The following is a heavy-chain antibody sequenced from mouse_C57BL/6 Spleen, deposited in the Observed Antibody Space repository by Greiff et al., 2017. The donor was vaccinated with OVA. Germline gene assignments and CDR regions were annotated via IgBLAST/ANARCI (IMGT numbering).Heavy chain of an antibody. D-gene: IGHD1-1*01. V-gene: IGHV1-4*01. Sequence: QVQLQQSGAELARPGASVKMSCKASGYTFTSYTMHWVKQRPGQGLEWIGYINPSSGYTKYNQKFKDKATLTADKSSSTAYMQLSSLTSEDSAVYYCARSTTVVPLDYWGQGTSVTVSS. CDR1: GYTFTSYT. CDR2: INPSSGYT. CDR3: ARSTTVVPLDY. J-gene: IGHJ4*01.